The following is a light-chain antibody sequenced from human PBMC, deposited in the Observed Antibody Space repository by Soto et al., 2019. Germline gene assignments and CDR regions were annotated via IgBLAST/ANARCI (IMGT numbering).Light chain of an antibody. V-gene: IGKV3-20*01. CDR3: QQYGTTPPT. CDR1: QSVSSNS. J-gene: IGKJ2*01. CDR2: GAS. Sequence: EIVLTQSPGTLSLSPGERATLSCRASQSVSSNSLAWYQQKPGQAPRLLIYGASSRATGIPDRFSGSGSGTDFTLTIRRLEPEDSAVYYCQQYGTTPPTFGQGTKVEIK.